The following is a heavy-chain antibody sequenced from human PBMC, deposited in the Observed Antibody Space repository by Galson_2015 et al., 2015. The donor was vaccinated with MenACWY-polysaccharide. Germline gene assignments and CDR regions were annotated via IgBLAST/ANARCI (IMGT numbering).Heavy chain of an antibody. CDR1: GFTFSSYA. D-gene: IGHD1-14*01. CDR2: ISHDGNNK. J-gene: IGHJ6*03. CDR3: ARDGDGTHSGYYYMDV. V-gene: IGHV3-30-3*01. Sequence: SLRFSCAASGFTFSSYAMHWVRQAPGKGLEWVAVISHDGNNKGYADSVKGRFIISRDNSKNTMNLQINSLRAEDTAIYYCARDGDGTHSGYYYMDVWGKGTTVTVSS.